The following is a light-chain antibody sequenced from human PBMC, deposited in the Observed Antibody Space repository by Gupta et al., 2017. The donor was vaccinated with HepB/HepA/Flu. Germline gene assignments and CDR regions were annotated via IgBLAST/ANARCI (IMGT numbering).Light chain of an antibody. CDR3: TSYTGSSTPVV. CDR1: SSDVGGYNY. Sequence: QSALTQPASVSGSPGQSITISCTGTSSDVGGYNYVSWYQQHPGRAPKLLIHDVSSRPSGVSHRFSGSKSGNTASLAISGLQAEDEADYYCTSYTGSSTPVVFGGGTKLTVL. J-gene: IGLJ2*01. V-gene: IGLV2-14*03. CDR2: DVS.